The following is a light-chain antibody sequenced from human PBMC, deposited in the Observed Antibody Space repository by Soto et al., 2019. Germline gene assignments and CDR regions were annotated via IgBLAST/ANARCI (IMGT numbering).Light chain of an antibody. J-gene: IGLJ3*02. CDR2: DNN. CDR1: SSNIGNNY. V-gene: IGLV1-51*01. CDR3: GTWDSSLSAGV. Sequence: QSVLTQPPSVSAAPGQKVTISCSGSSSNIGNNYVSWYQQLPGTAPKLLIYDNNNRPSGIPDRFSGSKSGTSATLGITGLRTGDEADYYCGTWDSSLSAGVFGGGTKLTVL.